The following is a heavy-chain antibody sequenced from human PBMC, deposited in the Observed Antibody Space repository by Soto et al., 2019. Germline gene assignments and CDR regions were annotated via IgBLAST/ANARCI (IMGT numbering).Heavy chain of an antibody. CDR2: IYYSGST. J-gene: IGHJ5*02. CDR3: ARQNDERSSSSHRHDWFDP. D-gene: IGHD6-13*01. V-gene: IGHV4-59*08. CDR1: GGSISSYY. Sequence: QVQLQESGPGLVKPSETLSLTCTVSGGSISSYYWSWIRQPPGKGLEWIGYIYYSGSTNYNPSLXSRVTISVDTXXNXCXXKLSSVTAADTAVYYCARQNDERSSSSHRHDWFDPWGQGTLVTVSS.